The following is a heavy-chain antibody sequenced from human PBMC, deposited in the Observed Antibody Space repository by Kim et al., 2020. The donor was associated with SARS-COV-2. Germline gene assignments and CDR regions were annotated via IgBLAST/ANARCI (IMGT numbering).Heavy chain of an antibody. V-gene: IGHV3-74*01. CDR3: ASSEYYYDSSGYYSN. D-gene: IGHD3-22*01. CDR2: INSDGSST. CDR1: GFTFSSYW. Sequence: GGSLRLSCAASGFTFSSYWMHWVRQAPGKGLVWVSRINSDGSSTSYADSVKGRFTISRDNAKNTLYLQMNSLRAEDTAVYYCASSEYYYDSSGYYSNWGQGTMVTVSS. J-gene: IGHJ3*01.